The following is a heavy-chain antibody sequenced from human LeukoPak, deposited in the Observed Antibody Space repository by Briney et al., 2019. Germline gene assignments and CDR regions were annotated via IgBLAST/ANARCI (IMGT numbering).Heavy chain of an antibody. CDR2: IYHSGST. J-gene: IGHJ6*02. V-gene: IGHV4-39*07. D-gene: IGHD1-7*01. CDR3: ARDNWNYGSSMDV. Sequence: SETLSLTCTVSGGSISSSFYYWGWIRQPPGKGLEWIGSIYHSGSTYYNPSLKSRVTISVDTSRNQFSLNLSSVTAADTAVYYCARDNWNYGSSMDVWGQGTTVTVSS. CDR1: GGSISSSFYY.